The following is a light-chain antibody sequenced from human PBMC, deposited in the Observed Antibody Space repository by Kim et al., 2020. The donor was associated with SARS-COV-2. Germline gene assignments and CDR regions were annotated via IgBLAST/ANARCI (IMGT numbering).Light chain of an antibody. CDR1: SSDVGGYNF. J-gene: IGLJ3*02. CDR3: SSYTSSRTWV. CDR2: DVS. Sequence: GASITITCTGTSSDVGGYNFVSWFQQHPGKATKLMLFDVSQRPSGISSRFSGSKSGNTASLTISGLQAEDEADYHCSSYTSSRTWVFGGGTQLTVL. V-gene: IGLV2-14*04.